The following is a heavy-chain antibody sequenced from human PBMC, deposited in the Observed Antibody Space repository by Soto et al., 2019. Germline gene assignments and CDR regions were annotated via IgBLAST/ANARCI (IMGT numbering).Heavy chain of an antibody. CDR2: ISSSSSTI. V-gene: IGHV3-48*01. J-gene: IGHJ1*01. D-gene: IGHD3-22*01. Sequence: GGSLRLSCAASGFTFSSYSMNWVRQAPGKGLEWVSYISSSSSTIYYADSVKGRFTISRDNAKNTLYLQMNSLRAEDMAVYYCAKAVTYYYDSSDRAEYFQHWGQGTLVTVSS. CDR3: AKAVTYYYDSSDRAEYFQH. CDR1: GFTFSSYS.